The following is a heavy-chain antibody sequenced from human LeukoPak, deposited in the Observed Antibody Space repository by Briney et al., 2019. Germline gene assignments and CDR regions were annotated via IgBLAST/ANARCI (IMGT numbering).Heavy chain of an antibody. D-gene: IGHD1-26*01. CDR2: IYYSGST. J-gene: IGHJ4*02. Sequence: PSETLSLTCTVSGGSISSYYWSWIRQPPGKGLEWIGYIYYSGSTNYNPSLKSRVTISVDTSKNQFSLKLSSVTAADTAVYYCVVDSEDYWGQGTLVTVSS. CDR1: GGSISSYY. CDR3: VVDSEDY. V-gene: IGHV4-59*01.